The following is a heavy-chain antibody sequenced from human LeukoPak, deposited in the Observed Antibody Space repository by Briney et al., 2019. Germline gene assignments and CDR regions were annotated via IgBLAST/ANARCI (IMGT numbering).Heavy chain of an antibody. CDR1: GGSIGTYF. D-gene: IGHD6-6*01. V-gene: IGHV4-59*01. Sequence: SETLSLTCTVSGGSIGTYFWSWIRQPPGKGLEWLGHIYYSGSTTYNPSLKSRGTMSLDTYKNRFSLNVPSVTAADTAVYYCARDAEVGKSARPFDPWGQEILDTVSS. J-gene: IGHJ5*02. CDR3: ARDAEVGKSARPFDP. CDR2: IYYSGST.